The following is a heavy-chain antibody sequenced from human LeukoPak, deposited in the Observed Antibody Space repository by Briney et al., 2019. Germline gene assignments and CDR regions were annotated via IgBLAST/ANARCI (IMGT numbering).Heavy chain of an antibody. D-gene: IGHD3-10*01. CDR2: VYYTGST. CDR1: GGSISSSTYY. J-gene: IGHJ5*02. V-gene: IGHV4-39*01. Sequence: PSETLSLTRTVSGGSISSSTYYWGWIRQPPGEGLEWIGTVYYTGSTYYNPSLRSRVTISVGTSKNQFSLKLSSVTAADTAVFYCARVWYGSATLGWFDPWGQGTLVTVSS. CDR3: ARVWYGSATLGWFDP.